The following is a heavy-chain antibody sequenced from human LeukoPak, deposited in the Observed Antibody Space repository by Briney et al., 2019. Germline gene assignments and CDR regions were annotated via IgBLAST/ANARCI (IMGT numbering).Heavy chain of an antibody. Sequence: PSETLSLTCTVSGGSISSYYWSWIRQPAGKGLEWIGRIYTSGSTNYNPSLKSRVTMSVDTSKNQYSLKLSSVTASDTAVYYCASAHWPYYYDSSDAFDIWGQGTMVTVSS. D-gene: IGHD3-22*01. V-gene: IGHV4-4*07. J-gene: IGHJ3*02. CDR1: GGSISSYY. CDR2: IYTSGST. CDR3: ASAHWPYYYDSSDAFDI.